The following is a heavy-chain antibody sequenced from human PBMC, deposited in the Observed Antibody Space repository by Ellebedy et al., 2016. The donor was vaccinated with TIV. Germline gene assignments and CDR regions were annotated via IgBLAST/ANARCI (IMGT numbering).Heavy chain of an antibody. Sequence: LRLSXTVSGDSITRGDYYWSWIRQPPGKGLEWLGYIHRSGRTKDNPSLKSRISMSVDTSKNQFFLKVSSVTDADTAVYYCAKTLSDEIRGGESKWFDPWGQGTPVTVSS. J-gene: IGHJ5*02. CDR1: GDSITRGDYY. D-gene: IGHD3-10*01. CDR2: IHRSGRT. CDR3: AKTLSDEIRGGESKWFDP. V-gene: IGHV4-30-4*01.